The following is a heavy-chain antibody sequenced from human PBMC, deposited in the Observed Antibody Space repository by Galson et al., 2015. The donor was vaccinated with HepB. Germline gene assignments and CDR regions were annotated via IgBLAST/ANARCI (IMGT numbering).Heavy chain of an antibody. J-gene: IGHJ3*02. CDR1: GFTFSSYG. D-gene: IGHD5-18*01. V-gene: IGHV3-30*02. Sequence: SLRLSCAASGFTFSSYGMHWVRQAPGKGLEWVAFIRYDGSNKYYADSVKGRFTISRDNSKNTLYLQMNSLRAEDTAVYYCAHPGYSYANDAFDIWGQGTMVTVSS. CDR3: AHPGYSYANDAFDI. CDR2: IRYDGSNK.